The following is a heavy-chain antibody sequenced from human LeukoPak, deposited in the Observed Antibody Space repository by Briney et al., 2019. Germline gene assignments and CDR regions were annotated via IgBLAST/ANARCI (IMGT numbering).Heavy chain of an antibody. V-gene: IGHV1-2*02. CDR3: VRVGGYSGYDPRGYFDY. J-gene: IGHJ4*02. CDR1: GYTFTGYL. Sequence: ASVKVSCKASGYTFTGYLLHWVRQAPGQGLEWMGWINTNNGGTNYAQSFQGRVTLTRATAITTVYMELSRLRSDDTAVYYCVRVGGYSGYDPRGYFDYWGQGTLVTVSS. CDR2: INTNNGGT. D-gene: IGHD5-12*01.